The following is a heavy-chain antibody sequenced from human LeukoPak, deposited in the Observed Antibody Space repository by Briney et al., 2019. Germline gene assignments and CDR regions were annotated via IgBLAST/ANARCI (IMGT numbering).Heavy chain of an antibody. D-gene: IGHD1-26*01. J-gene: IGHJ4*02. Sequence: ASVKVSCKASGYTFTGYYMHWVRQAPGQGLEWMGWISAYNGNTNYAQKLQGRVTMTTDTSTSTAYMEPRSLRSDDTAVYYCARVFFISKVGATWAYLGYWGQGTLVTVSS. CDR3: ARVFFISKVGATWAYLGY. CDR2: ISAYNGNT. V-gene: IGHV1-18*04. CDR1: GYTFTGYY.